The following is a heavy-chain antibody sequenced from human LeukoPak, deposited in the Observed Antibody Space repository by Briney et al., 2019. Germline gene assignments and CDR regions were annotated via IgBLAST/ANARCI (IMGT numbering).Heavy chain of an antibody. CDR2: TYFTGST. D-gene: IGHD3-3*01. CDR1: GDSVISGDYR. CDR3: ARWRREIDP. J-gene: IGHJ5*02. Sequence: PSQTLSLTCTVSGDSVISGDYRWTWIRQPPGKGLEWIGYTYFTGSTYFNPSLKRRVAISIDTSKNQFSLKLSSVTAADTAVYYCARWRREIDPWGQGTLVTVSS. V-gene: IGHV4-30-4*01.